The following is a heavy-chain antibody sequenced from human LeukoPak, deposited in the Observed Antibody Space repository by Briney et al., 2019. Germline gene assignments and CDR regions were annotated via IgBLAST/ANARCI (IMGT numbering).Heavy chain of an antibody. Sequence: SETLSLTCAVYGGSFSGYYWSWIRQPPGKGLEWIGEINHSGSTNYNPSLKGRVTISVDTSKNQFSLKLSSVTAADTAVYYCARYSRPAAVLDYWGQGTLVTVSS. V-gene: IGHV4-34*01. D-gene: IGHD2-2*01. J-gene: IGHJ4*02. CDR1: GGSFSGYY. CDR3: ARYSRPAAVLDY. CDR2: INHSGST.